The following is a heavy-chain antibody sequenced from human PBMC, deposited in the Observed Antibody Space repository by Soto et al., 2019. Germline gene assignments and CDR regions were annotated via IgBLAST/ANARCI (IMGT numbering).Heavy chain of an antibody. CDR3: ASAALHYYYGMDV. CDR1: GFTVSSNY. D-gene: IGHD6-13*01. V-gene: IGHV3-53*01. J-gene: IGHJ6*02. CDR2: IYSGGST. Sequence: AGGSLRLSCAASGFTVSSNYMSWVRQAPGKGLEWVSVIYSGGSTYYADSVKGRFTISRDNSKNTLYLQMNSLRAEDTAVYYCASAALHYYYGMDVWGQGTTVTVSS.